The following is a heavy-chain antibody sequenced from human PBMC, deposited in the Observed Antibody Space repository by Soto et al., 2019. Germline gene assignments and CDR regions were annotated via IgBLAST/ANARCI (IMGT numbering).Heavy chain of an antibody. V-gene: IGHV3-15*05. D-gene: IGHD3-10*01. Sequence: EVQLVESGGGLVKPGGSLRLSCVGSELTLSDAWMNWVRQIPGKGPEWVGRIKTKSDGAVTDYAALAKGRFTISRDESENTVYLQMNSLKSEDTAVYYCAGEWFGDFVWGQGTLVTVSS. CDR2: IKTKSDGAVT. CDR1: ELTLSDAW. CDR3: AGEWFGDFV. J-gene: IGHJ4*02.